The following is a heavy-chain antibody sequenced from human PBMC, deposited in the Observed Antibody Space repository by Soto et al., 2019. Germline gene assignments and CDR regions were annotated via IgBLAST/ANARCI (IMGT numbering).Heavy chain of an antibody. CDR1: GFTFSSYA. CDR2: ISGSGGST. CDR3: AKNTGYSSGWYDY. V-gene: IGHV3-23*01. D-gene: IGHD6-19*01. Sequence: GGSLRLSCAASGFTFSSYAMSWVRQAPGKGLEWVSAISGSGGSTYYADSVKGRFTISRDNSKNTLYLQMNSLRADDTAVYYCAKNTGYSSGWYDYWGQGTLVTSPQ. J-gene: IGHJ4*02.